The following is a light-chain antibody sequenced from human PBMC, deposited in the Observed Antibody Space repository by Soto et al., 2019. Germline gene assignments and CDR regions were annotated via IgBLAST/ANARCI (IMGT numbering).Light chain of an antibody. CDR1: QDISYY. Sequence: DIQMTQSPSSLSASVGDRVTITCQASQDISYYLNWYQQKPGKAPKLLIYDASNLETGVPSRFSGSGPGTDFTFTTSSLQPEDIATYDCQQYDNRPPLTFGGRTKVEIK. J-gene: IGKJ4*01. CDR3: QQYDNRPPLT. CDR2: DAS. V-gene: IGKV1-33*01.